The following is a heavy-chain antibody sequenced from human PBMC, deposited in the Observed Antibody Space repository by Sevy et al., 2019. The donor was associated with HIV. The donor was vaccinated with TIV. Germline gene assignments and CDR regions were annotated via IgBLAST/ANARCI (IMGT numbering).Heavy chain of an antibody. CDR1: GFTFSNAW. V-gene: IGHV3-15*04. CDR3: STSYYYDSSGYFRPYYFDY. J-gene: IGHJ4*02. D-gene: IGHD3-22*01. CDR2: IESKTDGGTT. Sequence: GGSLRLSCAASGFTFSNAWMSWVRQAPGKELEWVGRIESKTDGGTTDYAAPVKGRFTISRDDSTNTLYLQMNSLKTEEPAEYYCSTSYYYDSSGYFRPYYFDYWGQGTLVTVSS.